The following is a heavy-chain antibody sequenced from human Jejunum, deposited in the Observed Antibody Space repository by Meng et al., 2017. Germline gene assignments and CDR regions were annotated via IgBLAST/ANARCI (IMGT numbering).Heavy chain of an antibody. Sequence: EVRLVGAWGGLMQPGGSLIHTCSASGFSFTSDWMHWVRQFPWKGLVWVSRIRTNGRTTNYADSVKGRFTISRDNSKNTLYLQMNSLRAEDTAVYYCIRGRGDKYGYFDYWGQGTLVTVSS. V-gene: IGHV3-74*01. D-gene: IGHD5-18*01. J-gene: IGHJ4*02. CDR3: IRGRGDKYGYFDY. CDR1: GFSFTSDW. CDR2: IRTNGRTT.